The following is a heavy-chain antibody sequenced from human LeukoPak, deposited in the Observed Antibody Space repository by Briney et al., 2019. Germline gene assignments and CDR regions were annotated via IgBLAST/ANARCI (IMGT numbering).Heavy chain of an antibody. CDR3: ARDGAGYCSSTSCYSWFDP. D-gene: IGHD2-2*01. V-gene: IGHV1-2*06. CDR2: INPNSGGT. CDR1: RYTFTGYY. J-gene: IGHJ5*02. Sequence: ASVKVSCKASRYTFTGYYMHWVRQAPGQGLEWMGRINPNSGGTNYAQKFQGRVTMTRDTSISTAYMELSRLRSDNTAVYYCARDGAGYCSSTSCYSWFDPWSQGTLVTVST.